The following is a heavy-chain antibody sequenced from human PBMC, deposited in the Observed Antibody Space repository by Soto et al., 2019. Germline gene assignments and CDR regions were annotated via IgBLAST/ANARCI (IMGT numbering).Heavy chain of an antibody. CDR3: ARQIGDYCDY. V-gene: IGHV4-39*01. D-gene: IGHD3-3*01. CDR1: GASISVHSYY. CDR2: SYYSGTT. J-gene: IGHJ4*02. Sequence: PSETLSLTCTVSGASISVHSYYWTWIRQPPGKGLEWIGSSYYSGTTYFNPSLKSRATISVDTSKNQFSLRLTSVTAADTAVYYCARQIGDYCDYWGQGTLVTVSS.